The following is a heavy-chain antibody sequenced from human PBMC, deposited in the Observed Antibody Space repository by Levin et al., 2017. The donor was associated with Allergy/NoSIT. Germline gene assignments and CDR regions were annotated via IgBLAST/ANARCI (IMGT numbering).Heavy chain of an antibody. CDR2: IYSGGST. CDR3: ARGIVGLIPFDY. Sequence: GGSLRLSCAASGFTVSSNYMSWVRQAPGKGLEWVSLIYSGGSTYYADSVKGRFTISRDNSKNTLHLQMNSLRAEDTAVYYCARGIVGLIPFDYWGQGTLVTVSS. V-gene: IGHV3-66*01. CDR1: GFTVSSNY. D-gene: IGHD1-26*01. J-gene: IGHJ4*02.